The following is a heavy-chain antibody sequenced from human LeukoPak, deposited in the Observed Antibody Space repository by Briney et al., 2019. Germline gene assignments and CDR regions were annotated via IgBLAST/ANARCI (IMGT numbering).Heavy chain of an antibody. V-gene: IGHV4-59*01. CDR1: GGSITSYL. CDR3: AREREYYYDSSGYYSDAFDI. D-gene: IGHD3-22*01. Sequence: SETLSLTCAVSGGSITSYLWSWIRQPPGKGLEWIGYFYDSGSTKYNPSLKSRVTISVDTSKNQFSLKLNSVTAADTAVYYCAREREYYYDSSGYYSDAFDIWGQGTMVTVSS. J-gene: IGHJ3*02. CDR2: FYDSGST.